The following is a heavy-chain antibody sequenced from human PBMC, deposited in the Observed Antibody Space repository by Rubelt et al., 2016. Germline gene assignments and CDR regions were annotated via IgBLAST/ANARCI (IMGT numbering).Heavy chain of an antibody. V-gene: IGHV3-30*03. CDR3: ARESGSGSYAYGMDV. CDR1: GFTFSSYG. CDR2: TSYDGSNN. J-gene: IGHJ6*02. Sequence: GSGGDVVQPGRSLRLSCAASGFTFSSYGMHWVRQAPGKGLEWVGYTSYDGSNNYYANSVKGRFTISRDNSKNTLYLQMNSLRAEDTAVYYCARESGSGSYAYGMDVWGQGTTVTVSS. D-gene: IGHD3-10*01.